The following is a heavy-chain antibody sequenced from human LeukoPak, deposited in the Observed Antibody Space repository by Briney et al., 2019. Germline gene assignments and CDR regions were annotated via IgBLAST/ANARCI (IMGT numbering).Heavy chain of an antibody. J-gene: IGHJ3*02. CDR1: GFTFSSYS. V-gene: IGHV3-21*01. Sequence: GGSLKLSCAASGFTFSSYSMNWVRQAPGKGLEWVSSISSSSSYIYYADSVKGRFTISRDNAKNSLYLQMNSLRAEDTAVYYCARVPAGVIGMKDAFDIWGQGTMVTVSS. CDR3: ARVPAGVIGMKDAFDI. CDR2: ISSSSSYI. D-gene: IGHD3-16*02.